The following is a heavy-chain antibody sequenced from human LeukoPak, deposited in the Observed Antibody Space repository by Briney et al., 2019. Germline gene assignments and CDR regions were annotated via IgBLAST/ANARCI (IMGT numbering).Heavy chain of an antibody. CDR3: AKKLDSSPGGFLDY. Sequence: GGSLRLSCAASGFTFSSYWMHWVRQAPGKGLVWVSRINSDGSSTSYADSVKGRFTISRDNAKNTLYLQMNSLRAEDAAVYYCAKKLDSSPGGFLDYWGQGTLVTVSS. J-gene: IGHJ4*02. V-gene: IGHV3-74*01. CDR2: INSDGSST. D-gene: IGHD6-6*01. CDR1: GFTFSSYW.